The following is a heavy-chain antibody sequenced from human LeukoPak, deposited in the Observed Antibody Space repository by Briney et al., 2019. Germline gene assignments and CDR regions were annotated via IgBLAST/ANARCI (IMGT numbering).Heavy chain of an antibody. D-gene: IGHD2-2*01. V-gene: IGHV4-59*01. J-gene: IGHJ4*02. CDR2: IYYSGST. CDR3: ARGRYCSSTSCLDY. CDR1: GGSISSYY. Sequence: KPSETLSLTYTVSGGSISSYYWSWIRQPPGKGLEWIGYIYYSGSTNYNPSLKSRVTISVDTSKNQFSLKLSSVTAADTAVYYCARGRYCSSTSCLDYWGQGTLVTVSS.